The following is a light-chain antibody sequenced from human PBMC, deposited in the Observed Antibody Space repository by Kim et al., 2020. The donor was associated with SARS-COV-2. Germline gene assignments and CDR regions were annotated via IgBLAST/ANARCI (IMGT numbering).Light chain of an antibody. CDR2: AAS. V-gene: IGKV1-9*01. Sequence: ASVGDRVTITCRASQGISSYLAWYQQRPGKAPKLLIYAASTLQSGVPPRFSGSGSGTDFTLTISSLQPEDFATYYCQQVNSYPLTFGGGTKVDIK. CDR3: QQVNSYPLT. J-gene: IGKJ4*01. CDR1: QGISSY.